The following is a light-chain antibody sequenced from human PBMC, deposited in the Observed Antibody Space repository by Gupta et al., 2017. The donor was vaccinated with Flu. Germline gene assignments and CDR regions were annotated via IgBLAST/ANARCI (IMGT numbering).Light chain of an antibody. Sequence: DIQLTQSPSSLSASVGDRVIITCRASQSIDSYLNWYQQRPGKAPKPLIYGATNLQSGVPSRFSGSGSGKDFTLTISSRQPEEFATYYCQENVYNPRLSFGGGTKVEIK. J-gene: IGKJ4*01. CDR3: QENVYNPRLS. CDR1: QSIDSY. V-gene: IGKV1-39*01. CDR2: GAT.